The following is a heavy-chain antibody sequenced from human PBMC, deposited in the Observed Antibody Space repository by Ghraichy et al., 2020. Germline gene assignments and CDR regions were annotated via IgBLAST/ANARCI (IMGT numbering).Heavy chain of an antibody. V-gene: IGHV3-43*01. J-gene: IGHJ6*03. CDR1: GFTFDDYT. CDR3: AKDKWGGGYYYYYYMDV. CDR2: ISWDGGST. Sequence: GGSLRLSCAASGFTFDDYTMHWVRQAPGKGLEWVSLISWDGGSTYYADSVKGRFTISRDNSKNSLYLQMNSLRTEDTALYYCAKDKWGGGYYYYYYMDVWGKGTTVTVSS. D-gene: IGHD1-26*01.